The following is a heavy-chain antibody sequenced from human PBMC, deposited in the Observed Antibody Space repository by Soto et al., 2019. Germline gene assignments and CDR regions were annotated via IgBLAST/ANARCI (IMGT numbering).Heavy chain of an antibody. J-gene: IGHJ5*02. Sequence: DALKISCKGSGDSVSNSWIAWVRQMPGKGLEWMGIIYPGDSDTRYSPSFQGQVTISADKSISTAFLQWSSLKASDTAMYYGARLGRSEGWFDPWGHGTVGTVYS. V-gene: IGHV5-51*01. CDR2: IYPGDSDT. CDR3: ARLGRSEGWFDP. CDR1: GDSVSNSW.